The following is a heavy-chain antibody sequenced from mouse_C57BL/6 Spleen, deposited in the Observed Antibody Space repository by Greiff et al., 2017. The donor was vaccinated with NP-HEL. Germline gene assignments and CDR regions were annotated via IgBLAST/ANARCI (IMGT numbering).Heavy chain of an antibody. Sequence: EVKLMESGGGLVKPGGSLKLSCAASGFTFSSYTMSWVRQTPEKRLEWVATISGGGGNTYYPDSVKGRFTISRDNAKKTLYLQMSSLRSEDTALYYCARPTVVGGYFDYWGQGTTLTVSS. J-gene: IGHJ2*01. D-gene: IGHD1-1*01. CDR2: ISGGGGNT. CDR3: ARPTVVGGYFDY. CDR1: GFTFSSYT. V-gene: IGHV5-9*01.